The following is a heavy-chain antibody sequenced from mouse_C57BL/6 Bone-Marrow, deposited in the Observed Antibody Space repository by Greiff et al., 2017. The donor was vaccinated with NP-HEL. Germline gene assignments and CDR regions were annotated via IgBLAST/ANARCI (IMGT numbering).Heavy chain of an antibody. V-gene: IGHV5-6*01. D-gene: IGHD1-1*01. CDR1: GFTFSSYG. J-gene: IGHJ3*01. CDR3: ARQGYYYGTPFAN. CDR2: ISSGGSYT. Sequence: EVQLVESGGDLVKPGGSLKLSCAASGFTFSSYGMSWVRQTPDKRLEWVATISSGGSYTYYPDSVKGRFTISRDNAKNTLYLQMSSLKSEDTAMYYGARQGYYYGTPFANWGQGTLVTVSA.